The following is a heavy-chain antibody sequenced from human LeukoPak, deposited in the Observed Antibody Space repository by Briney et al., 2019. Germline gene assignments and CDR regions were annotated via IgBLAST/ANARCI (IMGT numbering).Heavy chain of an antibody. Sequence: GASVKVSCKASGYTFTSYGISWVRQAPGQGLEWMGWISVYNGNTNYAQKLQGRVTMTTDTSTSTAYMELRSLRSDDTAVYYCARECPSSTSCYPQDYWGQGTLVTVSS. D-gene: IGHD2-2*01. J-gene: IGHJ4*02. CDR3: ARECPSSTSCYPQDY. V-gene: IGHV1-18*01. CDR2: ISVYNGNT. CDR1: GYTFTSYG.